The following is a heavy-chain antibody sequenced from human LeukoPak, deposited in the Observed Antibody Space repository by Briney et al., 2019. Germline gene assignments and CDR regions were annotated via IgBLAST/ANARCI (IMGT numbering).Heavy chain of an antibody. CDR2: ISRSGSTT. D-gene: IGHD6-13*01. J-gene: IGHJ4*02. Sequence: GGSLRLSCAVSGFTFSDYLMTWIRQAPGKGLECVSYISRSGSTTYYADSVKGRLTISRDNAKNSLFLQMNSLRAEDTAVYYCGRGDSSNSGDYWGQGTLVTVSS. V-gene: IGHV3-11*04. CDR1: GFTFSDYL. CDR3: GRGDSSNSGDY.